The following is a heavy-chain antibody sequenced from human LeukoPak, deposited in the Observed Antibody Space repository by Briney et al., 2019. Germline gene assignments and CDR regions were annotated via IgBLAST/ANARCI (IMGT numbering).Heavy chain of an antibody. D-gene: IGHD3-22*01. V-gene: IGHV4-38-2*02. Sequence: SETLSLTCTVSGYSISSGYYWGWIRQPPGKGLEWIGSIYYSGSTYHNPSLKSRVTISVDTSKNQFSLKLSSVTAADTAVYYCARVTGYMIEDYFDYWGQGTLVTVSS. CDR1: GYSISSGYY. CDR3: ARVTGYMIEDYFDY. CDR2: IYYSGST. J-gene: IGHJ4*02.